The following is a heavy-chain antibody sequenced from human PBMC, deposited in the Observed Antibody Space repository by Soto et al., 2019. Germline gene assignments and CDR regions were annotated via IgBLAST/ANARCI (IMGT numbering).Heavy chain of an antibody. D-gene: IGHD2-2*01. CDR2: IFHNGAT. Sequence: PSETLSLTCAVSGYSINSGGYYWSWIRQPPGRGLEWVGYIFHNGATFYNPSLKSRATISVDRSKNQISLNMHSLTDADTAVYYCARLDAYNSFDFWGQGALVTVSS. CDR1: GYSINSGGYY. V-gene: IGHV4-30-2*01. CDR3: ARLDAYNSFDF. J-gene: IGHJ4*02.